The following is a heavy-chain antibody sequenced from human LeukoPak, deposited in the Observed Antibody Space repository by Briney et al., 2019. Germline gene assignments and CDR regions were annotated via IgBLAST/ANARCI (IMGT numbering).Heavy chain of an antibody. D-gene: IGHD2-21*01. CDR3: ARLNVVVIAITHFDY. Sequence: PSETLSLTCTVSGGSISSSSYYWGWIRQPPGKGLEWIGSIYYSGSTYYNPSLKSRVTISVDTSKNQFSLKLSSVTAADTAVYYCARLNVVVIAITHFDYWGQETLVTVSS. V-gene: IGHV4-39*01. CDR2: IYYSGST. CDR1: GGSISSSSYY. J-gene: IGHJ4*02.